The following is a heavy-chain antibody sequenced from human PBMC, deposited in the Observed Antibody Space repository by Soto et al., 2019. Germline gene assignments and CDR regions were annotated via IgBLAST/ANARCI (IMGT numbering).Heavy chain of an antibody. CDR2: INPSGGST. J-gene: IGHJ4*02. Sequence: QVQLVQSGAEVKKPGASVKVSCKASGYTFTSYYMHWVRQAPGQGLEWMGIINPSGGSTSYAQKFQGRVTMTRDTSTSTVYMELSSLRSEDTAVYYCDLGHGPRTTWGYWGQGTLVTVSS. D-gene: IGHD4-4*01. CDR1: GYTFTSYY. V-gene: IGHV1-46*01. CDR3: DLGHGPRTTWGY.